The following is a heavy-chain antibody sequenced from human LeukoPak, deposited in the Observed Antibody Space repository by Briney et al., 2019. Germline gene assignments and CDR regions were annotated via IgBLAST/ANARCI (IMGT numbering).Heavy chain of an antibody. J-gene: IGHJ3*02. CDR3: AKDKAAVDAFDI. V-gene: IGHV3-48*03. D-gene: IGHD6-13*01. CDR2: ISSGGGST. Sequence: GGSLRLSCAASGFTLSRYEMNWVRQAPGKGLEWVSYISSGGGSTHYADSVRGRFTISRDSASNSLSLQMNSLRAEDTAVYYCAKDKAAVDAFDIWGQGTMVTVSS. CDR1: GFTLSRYE.